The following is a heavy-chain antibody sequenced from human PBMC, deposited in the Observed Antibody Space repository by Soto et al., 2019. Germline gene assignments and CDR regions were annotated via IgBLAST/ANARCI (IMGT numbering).Heavy chain of an antibody. Sequence: QVQLLQSGAEVKKPGASVKVSCKASGYTLSAYYMHWVRQAPGQGLEWMGWINPNSGGTNYAQKFQGRVSMTRDTSISTFYMELSSLRSDDKAVYYCARLDWREYYYGVAVWGRGSTVIVSS. CDR2: INPNSGGT. J-gene: IGHJ6*02. D-gene: IGHD3-3*01. CDR1: GYTLSAYY. V-gene: IGHV1-2*02. CDR3: ARLDWREYYYGVAV.